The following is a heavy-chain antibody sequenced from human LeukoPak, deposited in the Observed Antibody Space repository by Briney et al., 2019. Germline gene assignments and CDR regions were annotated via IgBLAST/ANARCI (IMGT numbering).Heavy chain of an antibody. CDR2: INAGNGNT. D-gene: IGHD5-18*01. J-gene: IGHJ4*02. CDR1: GYTFTSYA. CDR3: ARDFRARNTAMVPRY. V-gene: IGHV1-3*01. Sequence: GASVKVSCKASGYTFTSYAMHWVRQAPGQRLEWMGWINAGNGNTKYSQKFQGRVTITRDTSASTAYMELSSLRSEDTAVYYCARDFRARNTAMVPRYWGQGTLVTVSS.